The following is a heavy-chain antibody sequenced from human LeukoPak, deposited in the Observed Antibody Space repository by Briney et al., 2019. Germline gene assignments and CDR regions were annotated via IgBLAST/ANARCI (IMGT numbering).Heavy chain of an antibody. D-gene: IGHD3-16*01. CDR2: IYTSGNT. J-gene: IGHJ3*01. Sequence: PSETLSLTCSVSGGSIDSYYWNWIRQPPGKGLEWIGYIYTSGNTDYNPSLKSRVTISLDTSKNQISLTLKSVTAADTAVYYCARRPGGSPFYLWGQGTLVTVSS. CDR3: ARRPGGSPFYL. V-gene: IGHV4-4*09. CDR1: GGSIDSYY.